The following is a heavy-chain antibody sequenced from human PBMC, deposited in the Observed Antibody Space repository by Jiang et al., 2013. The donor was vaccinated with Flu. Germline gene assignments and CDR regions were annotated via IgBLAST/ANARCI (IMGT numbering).Heavy chain of an antibody. CDR2: IRSKANSYAT. CDR1: GFTFSGSA. Sequence: LVQPGGSLKLSCAASGFTFSGSAMHWVRQASGKGLEWVGRIRSKANSYATAYAASVKGRFTISRDDSKNTAYLQMNSLKTEDTAVYYCTSFLPMVRGAPGFDYWGQGTLVTVSS. J-gene: IGHJ4*02. D-gene: IGHD3-10*01. V-gene: IGHV3-73*01. CDR3: TSFLPMVRGAPGFDY.